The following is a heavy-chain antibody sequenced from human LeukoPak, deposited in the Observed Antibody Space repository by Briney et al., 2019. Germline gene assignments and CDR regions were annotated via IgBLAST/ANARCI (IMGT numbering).Heavy chain of an antibody. CDR2: INTDGSST. CDR3: ARANHDFWSGYYS. Sequence: GGSLRLSCAASGFTFSSYWVHWVRQAPGKGRVWVSRINTDGSSTSYADSVKGRFTISRDNAKNTLYLQMNSLRAEDTAVYYCARANHDFWSGYYSWGQGTLVTVSS. J-gene: IGHJ4*02. D-gene: IGHD3-3*01. CDR1: GFTFSSYW. V-gene: IGHV3-74*01.